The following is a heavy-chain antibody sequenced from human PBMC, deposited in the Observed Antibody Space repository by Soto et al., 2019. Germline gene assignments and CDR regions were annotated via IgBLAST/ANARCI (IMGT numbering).Heavy chain of an antibody. CDR1: GGSISSSNW. V-gene: IGHV4-4*02. D-gene: IGHD3-9*01. J-gene: IGHJ4*02. CDR2: IYHSGST. CDR3: ARVTYDILTGYYQSTLCCYFDY. Sequence: QVQLQESGPGLVKPSGTLSLTCAVSGGSISSSNWWSWVRQPPGKGLEWIGEIYHSGSTNYNPSLKSRVTISVDKSKSQFSLKLSSVTAADTAVYYCARVTYDILTGYYQSTLCCYFDYWGQGTLVTVSS.